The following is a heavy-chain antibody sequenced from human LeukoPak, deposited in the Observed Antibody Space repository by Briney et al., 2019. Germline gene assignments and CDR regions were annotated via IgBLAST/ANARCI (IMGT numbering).Heavy chain of an antibody. J-gene: IGHJ5*02. D-gene: IGHD6-13*01. V-gene: IGHV3-23*01. CDR1: GFIFGNYA. Sequence: GGSPRLSCAASGFIFGNYALMWVRQAPGKGLEWGSSITWRGDETFYADSVKGRFSLSRDNSKNLLYLQMYSLGAEDTAIYYCAKGAAAGLVDWFDPWGQGTLVTVSS. CDR3: AKGAAAGLVDWFDP. CDR2: ITWRGDET.